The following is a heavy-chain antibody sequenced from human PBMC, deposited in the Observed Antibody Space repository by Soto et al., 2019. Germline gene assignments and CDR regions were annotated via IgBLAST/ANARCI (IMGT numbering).Heavy chain of an antibody. CDR1: GFTFSSYA. CDR2: ISGSAAST. V-gene: IGHV3-23*01. D-gene: IGHD2-15*01. CDR3: AKERGSNSFRYGVDV. J-gene: IGHJ6*02. Sequence: PGGSLRLSCAASGFTFSSYAMSWVRQAPGKGLEWVSSISGSAASTNYADSVKGRFTISRDNSKNTMYLQVNGLRAEDTAVYYCAKERGSNSFRYGVDVWGQGTKVTVSS.